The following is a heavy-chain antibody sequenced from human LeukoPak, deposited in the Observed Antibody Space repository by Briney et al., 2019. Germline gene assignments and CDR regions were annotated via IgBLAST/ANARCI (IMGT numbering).Heavy chain of an antibody. CDR1: GFTFTSSW. D-gene: IGHD5-12*01. CDR2: INEAGSVT. V-gene: IGHV3-7*01. J-gene: IGHJ3*01. CDR3: ATDSGYNAFDV. Sequence: PGGSLRLSCAASGFTFTSSWMCWVRQAPGKGLEWLANINEAGSVTNYVHSVRGRFTISRDNAKNSLCLQMNSLRVEDTAVYYCATDSGYNAFDVWGQGTMVSVSS.